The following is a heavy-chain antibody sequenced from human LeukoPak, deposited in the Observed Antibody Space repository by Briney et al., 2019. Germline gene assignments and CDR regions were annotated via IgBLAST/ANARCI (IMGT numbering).Heavy chain of an antibody. Sequence: GGSLRLSCAASGFTFSSYAMSWVRQAPGKGLEWVSAISGSGGSTYYADSVKGRFTISRDNSKNTLYLQMNSLRAEDAAVYYCAKDLAPYYYDSSGFDFDIWGQGTMVTVSS. J-gene: IGHJ3*02. CDR3: AKDLAPYYYDSSGFDFDI. CDR2: ISGSGGST. D-gene: IGHD3-22*01. CDR1: GFTFSSYA. V-gene: IGHV3-23*01.